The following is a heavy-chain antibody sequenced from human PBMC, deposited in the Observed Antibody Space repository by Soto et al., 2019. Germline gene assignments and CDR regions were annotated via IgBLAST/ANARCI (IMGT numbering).Heavy chain of an antibody. V-gene: IGHV6-1*01. J-gene: IGHJ4*02. Sequence: SQTLSLTCAISGDSVSSNSAAWNWIRQSPSRGLEWLGRTYYRSKWYNDYAVSVKSRITINPDTSKNQFSLQLNSVTPEDAVVYYCARGHTSPSGSYYYFDYWGQGTLVTVSS. CDR2: TYYRSKWYN. CDR1: GDSVSSNSAA. CDR3: ARGHTSPSGSYYYFDY. D-gene: IGHD1-26*01.